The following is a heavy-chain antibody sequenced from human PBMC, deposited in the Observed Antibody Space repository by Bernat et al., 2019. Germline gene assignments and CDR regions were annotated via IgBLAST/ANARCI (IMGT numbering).Heavy chain of an antibody. CDR2: ISSSSSYI. CDR1: GFTFSSYS. J-gene: IGHJ5*02. Sequence: EVQLVESGGGLVKPGGSLRLSCAASGFTFSSYSMNWVRQAPGKGLEWVSYISSSSSYIYYADSVKGRFTISRDNAKNSLYLQMNSLRAEDTAVYYCAREKHNWFDPWGQGTLVTVSS. CDR3: AREKHNWFDP. V-gene: IGHV3-21*05.